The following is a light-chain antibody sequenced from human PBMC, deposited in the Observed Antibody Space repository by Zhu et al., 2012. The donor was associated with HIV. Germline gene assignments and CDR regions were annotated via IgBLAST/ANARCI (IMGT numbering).Light chain of an antibody. CDR1: QSVSNSY. J-gene: IGKJ4*01. Sequence: EIVLTQSPGTLSLSPRERATLSCRASQSVSNSYVARYQQKPGQAPRLLIYGASSRATGIPDRFSGSGSGTDFTLTISRLEPEDFAVYYCQQYGSSPLTFGGGTKVEIK. CDR3: QQYGSSPLT. V-gene: IGKV3-20*01. CDR2: GAS.